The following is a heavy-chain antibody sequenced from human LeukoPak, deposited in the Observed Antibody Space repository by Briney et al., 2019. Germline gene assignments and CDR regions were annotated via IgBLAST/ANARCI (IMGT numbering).Heavy chain of an antibody. CDR3: AKPARDGYNYFDY. J-gene: IGHJ4*02. Sequence: GGSLRLSCAASGFTFSSYWMSWVRQAPGKGLEWVSLISGSVVSTYYADSVKGRFTISRDISKNTVYLQMNSLRAEDTAVYYCAKPARDGYNYFDYWGQGTLVTVSS. CDR1: GFTFSSYW. V-gene: IGHV3-23*01. CDR2: ISGSVVST. D-gene: IGHD5-24*01.